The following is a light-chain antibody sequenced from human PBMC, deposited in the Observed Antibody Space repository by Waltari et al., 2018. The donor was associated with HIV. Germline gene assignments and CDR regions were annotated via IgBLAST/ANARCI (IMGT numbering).Light chain of an antibody. V-gene: IGLV1-44*01. CDR3: AAWDDSLDGPV. Sequence: QPVLTQPPSASGTPGQRVIISCSGSSSNIGRHAVSWYQHLPGATPTLLIFGNNHRSSGVPDRFSGSKSATSASLAISGLRSVDDADYSCAAWDDSLDGPVFGGGTKLTVL. CDR2: GNN. CDR1: SSNIGRHA. J-gene: IGLJ2*01.